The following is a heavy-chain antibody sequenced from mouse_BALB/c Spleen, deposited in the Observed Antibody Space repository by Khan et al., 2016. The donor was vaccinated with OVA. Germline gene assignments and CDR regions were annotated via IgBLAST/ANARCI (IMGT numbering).Heavy chain of an antibody. CDR3: ARGNYYGSNSWFAY. J-gene: IGHJ3*01. Sequence: QMQLEESGPELKKPGETVKISCKASGYTFTNYGINWVKQAPGKGLKWMGWINTNTGEPTYAEEFTGRFAFSLETSASPAYLQLNNLNNEDTATYFCARGNYYGSNSWFAYWGQGTLVTVSA. CDR2: INTNTGEP. V-gene: IGHV9-3*02. CDR1: GYTFTNYG. D-gene: IGHD1-1*01.